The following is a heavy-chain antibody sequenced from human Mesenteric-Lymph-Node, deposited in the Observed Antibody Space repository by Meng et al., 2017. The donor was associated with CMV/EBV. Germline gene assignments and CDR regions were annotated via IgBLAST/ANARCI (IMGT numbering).Heavy chain of an antibody. CDR3: GKDLQPGGLDI. J-gene: IGHJ6*01. CDR1: GFPFSDYY. D-gene: IGHD5-18*01. Sequence: GESLKISCATSGFPFSDYYMSWVRQAPGKGLEWVANIKYDGSEKYYVDSVKGRFTISRDNAKNSLYLQMNSLRPDDTALYYCGKDLQPGGLDIWGQGTTVTVSS. CDR2: IKYDGSEK. V-gene: IGHV3-7*03.